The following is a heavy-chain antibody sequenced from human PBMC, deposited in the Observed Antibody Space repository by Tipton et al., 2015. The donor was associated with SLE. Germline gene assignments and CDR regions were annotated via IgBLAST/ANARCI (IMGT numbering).Heavy chain of an antibody. Sequence: TLSLTCTVSGASTREYYWSWIRQPPGKELEWIGYVFHGGTTKYNPSLLSRVTILMDTSKNQFSLQLTSVTAADTAMYYCASSVAVSGIYFDYWGQGTLVTVSS. CDR2: VFHGGTT. CDR1: GASTREYY. D-gene: IGHD6-19*01. V-gene: IGHV4-59*12. J-gene: IGHJ4*02. CDR3: ASSVAVSGIYFDY.